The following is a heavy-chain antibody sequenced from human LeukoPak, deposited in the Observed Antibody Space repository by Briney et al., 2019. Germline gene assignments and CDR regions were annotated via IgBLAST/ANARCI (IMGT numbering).Heavy chain of an antibody. D-gene: IGHD3-3*01. J-gene: IGHJ4*02. CDR3: AKEGAIFGVVLYYFDY. CDR1: GFTFSSYA. Sequence: GGSLRLSCAASGFTFSSYAMNWVRQAPGKGLEWVSAISGSGGSTYYADSVKGRFTISRDNSKNTLYLQMNSLRAEDTAVYYCAKEGAIFGVVLYYFDYWGQGTLVTVSS. V-gene: IGHV3-23*01. CDR2: ISGSGGST.